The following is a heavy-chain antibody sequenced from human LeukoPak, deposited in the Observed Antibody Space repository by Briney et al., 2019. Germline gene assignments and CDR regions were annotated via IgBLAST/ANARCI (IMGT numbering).Heavy chain of an antibody. D-gene: IGHD6-19*01. Sequence: SETLSLTCAVYGGSFSGYYRSWIRQPPGKGLEWIGEINHSGSTNYNPSLKSRVTISVDTSKNQFSLKLSSVTAADTAVYYCARANGSGWYGDYFDYWGQGTLVTVSS. J-gene: IGHJ4*02. V-gene: IGHV4-34*01. CDR3: ARANGSGWYGDYFDY. CDR2: INHSGST. CDR1: GGSFSGYY.